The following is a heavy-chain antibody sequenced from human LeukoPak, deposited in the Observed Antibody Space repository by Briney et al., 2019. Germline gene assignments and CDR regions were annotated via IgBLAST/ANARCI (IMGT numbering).Heavy chain of an antibody. V-gene: IGHV3-7*03. CDR1: GFTFSSYW. D-gene: IGHD3-16*01. J-gene: IGHJ3*02. Sequence: GGSLRLSCAASGFTFSSYWMSWVRQAPGKGLEWVANIKQDGSEKYYVDSVKGRFTISRDNSKNTLYLQMNSLRAEDTAVYYCAREAGYGAFDIWGQGTMVTVSS. CDR2: IKQDGSEK. CDR3: AREAGYGAFDI.